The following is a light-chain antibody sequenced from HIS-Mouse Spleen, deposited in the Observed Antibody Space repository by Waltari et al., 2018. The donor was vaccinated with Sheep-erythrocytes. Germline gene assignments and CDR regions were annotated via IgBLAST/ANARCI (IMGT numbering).Light chain of an antibody. Sequence: QSALTQPASVSGSPGQSITISCTGTSSDVWSYNLVSWYQQHPGKAPKLMIYEGSKWPSGVSNRFSGSKSGNTASLTISGLQAEDEADYYCCSYAGSSTLVFGGGTKLTVL. CDR1: SSDVWSYNL. J-gene: IGLJ3*02. CDR3: CSYAGSSTLV. CDR2: EGS. V-gene: IGLV2-23*01.